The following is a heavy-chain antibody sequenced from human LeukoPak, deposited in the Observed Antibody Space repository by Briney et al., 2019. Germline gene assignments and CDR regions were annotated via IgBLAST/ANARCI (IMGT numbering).Heavy chain of an antibody. V-gene: IGHV3-49*04. CDR2: IRSKAYGGTT. CDR1: GFTFGDYA. J-gene: IGHJ4*02. Sequence: GGSLRLSCTASGFTFGDYAMTWVRQAPGKGLEWVGFIRSKAYGGTTEYAASVEGRFTISRDDSKSIVYLQMNSPKTEDTAVYYCSRDSSWSFDYWGQGTVVTVSS. D-gene: IGHD6-13*01. CDR3: SRDSSWSFDY.